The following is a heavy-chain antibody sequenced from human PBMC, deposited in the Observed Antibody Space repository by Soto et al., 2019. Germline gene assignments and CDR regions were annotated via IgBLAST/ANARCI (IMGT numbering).Heavy chain of an antibody. V-gene: IGHV1-69*13. Sequence: SVKVSCKASGGTFSSYALSRVRQAPGQGLEWMGGIIPIFGTANYAQKFQGRVTITADESTSTAYMELSSLRSEDTAVYYCAREIVVVPAAPRYGMDVWGQGTTVTVSS. CDR3: AREIVVVPAAPRYGMDV. D-gene: IGHD2-2*01. CDR2: IIPIFGTA. J-gene: IGHJ6*02. CDR1: GGTFSSYA.